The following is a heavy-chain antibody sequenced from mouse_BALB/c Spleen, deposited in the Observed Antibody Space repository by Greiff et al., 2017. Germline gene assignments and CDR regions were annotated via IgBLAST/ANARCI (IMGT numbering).Heavy chain of an antibody. J-gene: IGHJ2*01. V-gene: IGHV5-4*02. D-gene: IGHD4-1*01. CDR2: ISDGGSYT. Sequence: EVMLVESGGGLVKPGGSLKLSCAASGFTFSDYYMYWVRQTPEKRLEWVATISDGGSYTYYPDSVKGRFTISRDNAKNNLYLQMSSLKSEDTAMYYCARWETGTYYFDYWGQGTTLTVSS. CDR1: GFTFSDYY. CDR3: ARWETGTYYFDY.